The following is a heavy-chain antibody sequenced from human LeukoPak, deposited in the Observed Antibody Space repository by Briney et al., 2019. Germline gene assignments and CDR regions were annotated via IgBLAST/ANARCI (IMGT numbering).Heavy chain of an antibody. CDR3: AREGLKYCDY. J-gene: IGHJ4*02. CDR1: GYTFTDYY. V-gene: IGHV1-2*02. D-gene: IGHD2-21*02. Sequence: ASVKVSCKASGYTFTDYYLHWVRQAPGQGLEWMGWINPNSGDTNYAPKFQGRVTMTRDTSTSTAYMELSRLESGDTVLFYCAREGLKYCDYWGQGALVTVSS. CDR2: INPNSGDT.